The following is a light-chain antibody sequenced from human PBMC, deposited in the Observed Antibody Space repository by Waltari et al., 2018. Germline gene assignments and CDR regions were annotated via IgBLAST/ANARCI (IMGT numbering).Light chain of an antibody. J-gene: IGLJ2*01. CDR1: SSNIGNHA. Sequence: QFVLTQPPSVSEAPRQRVTITCSGSSSNIGNHAVNWYQQVPGKAPKLLIYYDDLLPSGVSDRSAGAKSRTSASLAISGLQSEDEAEYYCAAWDDSLNGVIFGGGTKVTVL. V-gene: IGLV1-36*01. CDR2: YDD. CDR3: AAWDDSLNGVI.